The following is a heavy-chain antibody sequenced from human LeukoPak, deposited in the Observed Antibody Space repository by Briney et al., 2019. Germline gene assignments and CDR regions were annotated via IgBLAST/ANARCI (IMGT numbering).Heavy chain of an antibody. V-gene: IGHV3-48*01. CDR2: ISSSSSTI. Sequence: GGSLRLSCAASGFTCSSYAIQLVRHAAVNGLDWVSYISSSSSTIYYADSVKSRFTISRDNCKNSLYLQMNSLRAEDTAVYYCAREHCSSTSCPKLNWFDPWGQGTLVTVSS. CDR1: GFTCSSYA. CDR3: AREHCSSTSCPKLNWFDP. J-gene: IGHJ5*02. D-gene: IGHD2-2*01.